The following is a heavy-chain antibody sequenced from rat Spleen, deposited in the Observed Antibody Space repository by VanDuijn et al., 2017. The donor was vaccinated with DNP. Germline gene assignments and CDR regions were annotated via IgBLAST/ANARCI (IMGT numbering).Heavy chain of an antibody. CDR3: ARRRLGAYYVMDA. D-gene: IGHD5-1*01. J-gene: IGHJ4*01. Sequence: EVQLVESGGGLVQPGRSLKLSCAVSRISFSDHNMAWVRQAPKKGLEWVATISYDGSDTYYRDSVKGRFTISRDNANSTLYLQMDSLRSEDTATYYCARRRLGAYYVMDAWGQGASVTVSS. V-gene: IGHV5-7*01. CDR1: RISFSDHN. CDR2: ISYDGSDT.